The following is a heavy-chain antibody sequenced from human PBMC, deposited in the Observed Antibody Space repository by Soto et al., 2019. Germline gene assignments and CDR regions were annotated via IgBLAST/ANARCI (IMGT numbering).Heavy chain of an antibody. D-gene: IGHD1-1*01. V-gene: IGHV4-31*02. CDR3: ARATGTLRSRNCDY. CDR2: IYHTGST. CDR1: GGSISTVVHY. Sequence: PSETRSLTWSVSGGSISTVVHYWTGIRQPPGKGLEWIGSIYHTGSTYYSKSLRSRLTMSVDTSKSQFSLRLSSVTAADTAVYYCARATGTLRSRNCDYWGQGSLVTVSS. J-gene: IGHJ4*02.